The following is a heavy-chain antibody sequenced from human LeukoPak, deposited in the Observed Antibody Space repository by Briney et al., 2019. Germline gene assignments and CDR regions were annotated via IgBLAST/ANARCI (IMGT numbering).Heavy chain of an antibody. CDR3: AKQMAVDYFDY. V-gene: IGHV3-9*01. D-gene: IGHD5-24*01. CDR1: GFTFSSYS. CDR2: ISWNGGSI. J-gene: IGHJ4*02. Sequence: GGSLRLSCAASGFTFSSYSMHWVRQAPGKGLEWVSGISWNGGSIGYADSVKGRFTISRDNAKNSLFLQMNSLRAEDTAVYYCAKQMAVDYFDYWGQGTLVTVSS.